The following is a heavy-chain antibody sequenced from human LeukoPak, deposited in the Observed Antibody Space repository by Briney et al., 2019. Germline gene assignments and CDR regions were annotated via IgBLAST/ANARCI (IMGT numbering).Heavy chain of an antibody. D-gene: IGHD3-10*01. V-gene: IGHV4-59*01. CDR3: ARSSYGSGRYY. CDR1: GGSISSYY. CDR2: IYYSGST. Sequence: ASETLSLTCTVSGGSISSYYWSWIRQPPGKGLEWIGYIYYSGSTNYNPSLKSRVTISVDTSKNQFSLKLSSVTAADTAVYYCARSSYGSGRYYWGQGTLVAVSS. J-gene: IGHJ4*02.